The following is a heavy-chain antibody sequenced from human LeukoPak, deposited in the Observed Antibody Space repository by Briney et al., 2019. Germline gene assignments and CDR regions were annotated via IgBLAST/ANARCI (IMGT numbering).Heavy chain of an antibody. CDR3: ARHVGYSSGWKKKTSDY. D-gene: IGHD6-19*01. J-gene: IGHJ4*02. CDR1: GGSFSGYY. CDR2: INHSGST. V-gene: IGHV4-34*01. Sequence: SETLSLTCAVYGGSFSGYYWSWIRQPPGKGLEWIGEINHSGSTNYNPSLKSRVTISVDTSKNQFSLKLSSVTAADTAVYYCARHVGYSSGWKKKTSDYWGQGTLVTVSS.